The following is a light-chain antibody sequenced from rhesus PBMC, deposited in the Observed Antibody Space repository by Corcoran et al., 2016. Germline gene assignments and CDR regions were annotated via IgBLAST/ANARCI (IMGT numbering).Light chain of an antibody. V-gene: IGKV1-22*01. CDR1: QSLSSW. Sequence: DIQMTQSPSSLSASIGDTVTITCRASQSLSSWLAWYQQKPGKAPKLLIDEASSLQSGVPSRFSGSGSGTDFTLTISSLQSEDFATYYCQQYNSSPWTIGQGTRVEIK. CDR3: QQYNSSPWT. J-gene: IGKJ1*01. CDR2: EAS.